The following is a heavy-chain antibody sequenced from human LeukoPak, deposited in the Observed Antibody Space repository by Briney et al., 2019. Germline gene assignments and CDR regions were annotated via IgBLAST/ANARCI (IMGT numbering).Heavy chain of an antibody. V-gene: IGHV4-34*01. Sequence: PSETLSLTCAVYGGSFSGYYWSWIRQPPGKGLEWIGEINHSGSTNYNPSLKSRVTISVDTSKNRFSLKLSSVTAADTAVYYCARCIAARYYYYYYMDVWGKGTTVTVSS. CDR1: GGSFSGYY. D-gene: IGHD6-6*01. CDR3: ARCIAARYYYYYYMDV. CDR2: INHSGST. J-gene: IGHJ6*03.